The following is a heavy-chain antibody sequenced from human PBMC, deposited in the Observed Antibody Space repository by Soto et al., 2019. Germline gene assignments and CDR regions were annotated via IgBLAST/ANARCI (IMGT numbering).Heavy chain of an antibody. J-gene: IGHJ3*02. D-gene: IGHD3-16*01. CDR1: GYTFTNHG. V-gene: IGHV1-18*04. Sequence: QVQLVQSGAEVKKPGASVKVSCKTSGYTFTNHGINWVRQAPGQGLEWMGWINPYNANVNYAQKLQGRVTMTTDPSTSTAYMDLRSLTSDDTAVYYCARDRVAGIWGEAFEIWGQGTMVTVSS. CDR3: ARDRVAGIWGEAFEI. CDR2: INPYNANV.